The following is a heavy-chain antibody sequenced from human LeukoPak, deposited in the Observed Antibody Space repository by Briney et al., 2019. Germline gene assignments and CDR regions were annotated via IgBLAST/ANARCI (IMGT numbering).Heavy chain of an antibody. Sequence: PSETLSLTCTVSGGSISNYYWSWIRQPAGKGLEWIGRIYTSGSTNYNPSLRSRVTMSVDTSKNQFSLKLSSVTAADTAMYYCARAANSSSGRGLDYWGQGTLVTVSS. CDR3: ARAANSSSGRGLDY. CDR1: GGSISNYY. V-gene: IGHV4-4*07. CDR2: IYTSGST. D-gene: IGHD6-13*01. J-gene: IGHJ4*02.